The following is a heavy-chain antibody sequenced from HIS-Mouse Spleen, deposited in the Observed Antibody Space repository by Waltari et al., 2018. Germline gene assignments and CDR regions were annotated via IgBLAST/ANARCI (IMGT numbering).Heavy chain of an antibody. D-gene: IGHD3-3*01. J-gene: IGHJ5*02. CDR3: ARSPYYDFWSGYSDNWFDP. V-gene: IGHV4-31*03. Sequence: QVQLQESGPGLVKPSQTLSLTCTVPGSSTSSGGSYWSWIRQHPGKGLEWIGYIYYSGSTYYNPSLKSRVTISVDTSKNQFSLKLSSVTAADTAVYYCARSPYYDFWSGYSDNWFDPWGQGTLVTVSS. CDR1: GSSTSSGGSY. CDR2: IYYSGST.